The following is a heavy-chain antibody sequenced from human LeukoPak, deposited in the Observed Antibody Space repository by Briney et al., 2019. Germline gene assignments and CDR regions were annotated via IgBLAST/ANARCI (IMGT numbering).Heavy chain of an antibody. CDR1: GFTFSSYG. J-gene: IGHJ4*02. CDR3: AKSRLSSRVISDFDL. D-gene: IGHD6-13*01. CDR2: IRYDGSNK. V-gene: IGHV3-30*02. Sequence: GGSLRLSCAASGFTFSSYGMHWVRQAPGKGLEWVAFIRYDGSNKYYADSVKGRFTISRDNSKNTLYLQMNSLRAEDTAVYYCAKSRLSSRVISDFDLWGQGTLVTVSS.